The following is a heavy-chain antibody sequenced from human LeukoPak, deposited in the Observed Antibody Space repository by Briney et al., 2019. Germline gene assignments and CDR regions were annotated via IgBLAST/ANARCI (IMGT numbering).Heavy chain of an antibody. CDR2: IYYSGST. CDR1: GGSISSYY. CDR3: ARDSVDRYYFDY. D-gene: IGHD3-10*01. V-gene: IGHV4-59*12. Sequence: SETLSLTCTVSGGSISSYYWSWIRQPPGKGLEWIGYIYYSGSTYYNPSLKSRVTISVDTSKNQFSLKLSSVTAADTAVYYCARDSVDRYYFDYWGQGTLVTVSS. J-gene: IGHJ4*02.